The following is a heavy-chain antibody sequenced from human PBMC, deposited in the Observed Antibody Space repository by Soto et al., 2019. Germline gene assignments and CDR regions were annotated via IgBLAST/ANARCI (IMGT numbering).Heavy chain of an antibody. CDR2: IWYDGSNK. J-gene: IGHJ6*02. V-gene: IGHV3-33*01. CDR1: GFTISSYG. Sequence: GGSLRLSCAASGFTISSYGMHWVRQAAGKGLEWVAVIWYDGSNKYYADSVKGRFTISRDNSKNTLYLQMNSLRAEDTAVYYCARDPSSEGYYGMDVWGQGTTVTVSS. CDR3: ARDPSSEGYYGMDV.